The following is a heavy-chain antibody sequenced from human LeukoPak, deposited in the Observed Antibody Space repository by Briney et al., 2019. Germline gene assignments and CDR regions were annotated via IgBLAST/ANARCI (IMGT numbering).Heavy chain of an antibody. D-gene: IGHD1-26*01. Sequence: GGSLRLSCVASGFTFSSFDMSWVRQAPGKGLEWVSAISGVGGSTYYADSVKGRFTISRDNSKNTLYLQMNSLRAEDTAVYYCARDRIVGATIDAFDIWGQGTMVTVSS. CDR3: ARDRIVGATIDAFDI. CDR2: ISGVGGST. J-gene: IGHJ3*02. V-gene: IGHV3-23*01. CDR1: GFTFSSFD.